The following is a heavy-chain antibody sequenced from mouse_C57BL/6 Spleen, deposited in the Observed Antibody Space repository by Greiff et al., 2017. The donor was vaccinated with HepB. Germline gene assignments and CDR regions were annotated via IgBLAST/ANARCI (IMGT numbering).Heavy chain of an antibody. J-gene: IGHJ1*03. Sequence: VQLQQSGPELVKPGASVKISCKASGYAFSSSWMNWVKQRPGKGLEWIGRIYPGDGDTNYNGKFKGKATLTADKSSSTAYMQLSSLTSEDSAVYFCASWTYDYDAVYWYFDVWGTGTTVTVSS. D-gene: IGHD2-4*01. CDR1: GYAFSSSW. V-gene: IGHV1-82*01. CDR2: IYPGDGDT. CDR3: ASWTYDYDAVYWYFDV.